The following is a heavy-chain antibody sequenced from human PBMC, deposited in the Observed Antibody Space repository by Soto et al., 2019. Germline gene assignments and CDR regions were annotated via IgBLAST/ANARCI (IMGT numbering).Heavy chain of an antibody. CDR2: MSYDGSAK. CDR1: GFIFSNNG. V-gene: IGHV3-30*03. Sequence: GWSLRLSCEGSGFIFSNNGMHLVRQAPGKGLEWVAFMSYDGSAKFLADYVKGRFTISRDNSKSTLFLHMSSLRAEDTAMYYCAIVRVADSPLEHWGKGTLVTVSS. CDR3: AIVRVADSPLEH. J-gene: IGHJ5*02. D-gene: IGHD3-10*02.